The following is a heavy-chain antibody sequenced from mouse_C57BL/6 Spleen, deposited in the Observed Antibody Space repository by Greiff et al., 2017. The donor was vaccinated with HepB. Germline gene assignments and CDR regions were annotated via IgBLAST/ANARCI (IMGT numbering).Heavy chain of an antibody. CDR1: GYAFTNYL. J-gene: IGHJ2*01. CDR2: INPGSGGT. CDR3: ARSTGTGLFDY. D-gene: IGHD4-1*02. V-gene: IGHV1-54*01. Sequence: VQLQQPGAELVRPGTSVKVSCKASGYAFTNYLLEWVKQRPGQGLEWIGVINPGSGGTNYNEKFKGKATLTADKSSSTAYMQLSSLTSEDSAVYFCARSTGTGLFDYWGQGTTLTVSS.